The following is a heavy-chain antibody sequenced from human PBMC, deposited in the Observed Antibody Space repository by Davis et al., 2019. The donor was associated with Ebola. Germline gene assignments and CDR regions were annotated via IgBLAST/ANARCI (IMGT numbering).Heavy chain of an antibody. Sequence: GGSLRLSCAASTFIFSQYSMSWIRQAPGKGLEWVAYLGSDGYTIDYADSVMGRFTISRDNSKHTLHLQMNSLTPEDTAVYFCARGAPLWYDYYFYGMDVWGKGTTVTVSS. CDR2: LGSDGYTI. D-gene: IGHD6-13*01. J-gene: IGHJ6*04. V-gene: IGHV3-11*04. CDR1: TFIFSQYS. CDR3: ARGAPLWYDYYFYGMDV.